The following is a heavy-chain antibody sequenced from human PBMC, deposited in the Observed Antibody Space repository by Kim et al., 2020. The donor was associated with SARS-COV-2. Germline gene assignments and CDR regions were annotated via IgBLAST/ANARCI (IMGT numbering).Heavy chain of an antibody. D-gene: IGHD3-22*01. J-gene: IGHJ4*02. CDR3: AIDKYYYDSDGYYAYYFDY. CDR1: GGSVSSSGYY. Sequence: SETLSLTCTVSGGSVSSSGYYWTWIRQAPGKGLEWIGSIYFSGTTNYNPSLKSRVTISVDTSKNQFSLKLSSVTAADTAVYYCAIDKYYYDSDGYYAYYFDYWGQGTLVTVSS. V-gene: IGHV4-61*08. CDR2: IYFSGTT.